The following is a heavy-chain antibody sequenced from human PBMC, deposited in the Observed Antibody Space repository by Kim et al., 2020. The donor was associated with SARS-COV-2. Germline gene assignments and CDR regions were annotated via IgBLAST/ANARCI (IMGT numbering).Heavy chain of an antibody. CDR3: ARDLVVVPAASGFDY. V-gene: IGHV1-46*01. D-gene: IGHD2-2*01. CDR2: INPSGGST. CDR1: GYTFTSYY. J-gene: IGHJ4*02. Sequence: SVKVSCKASGYTFTSYYMHWVRQAPGQGLEGMGIINPSGGSTSYAQKFHGRVTMTRDTSTSTVYMELSSLRSEDTAVYYCARDLVVVPAASGFDYWGQGTLVTVSS.